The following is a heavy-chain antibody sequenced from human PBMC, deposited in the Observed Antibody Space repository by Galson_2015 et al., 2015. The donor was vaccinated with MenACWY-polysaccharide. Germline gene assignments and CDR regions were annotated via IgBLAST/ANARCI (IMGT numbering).Heavy chain of an antibody. V-gene: IGHV3-7*01. Sequence: SLRLSCAASGFTFNTYWMTWVCQAPGKGLQWVANINKDGSGRYYVDSVRGRFTVSRDNAKPSLYLQMNSLRAEDTAVYYCATWFQNSSGWGIDYWGQGTLVTVSS. CDR3: ATWFQNSSGWGIDY. CDR1: GFTFNTYW. D-gene: IGHD6-25*01. CDR2: INKDGSGR. J-gene: IGHJ4*02.